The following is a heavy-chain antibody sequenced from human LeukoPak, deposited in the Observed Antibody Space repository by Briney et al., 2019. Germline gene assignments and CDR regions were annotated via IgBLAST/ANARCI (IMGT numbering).Heavy chain of an antibody. CDR2: IYHSGSGST. V-gene: IGHV4-30-2*03. D-gene: IGHD5-18*01. CDR3: ARRHNTGYTPFDH. Sequence: SQTLSLTCTVSGGSISSGGHSWRWIRQPPGKGLEWIGYIYHSGSGSTYYNPSLKSRVTMSVDTSKNQFSLRLSSVTAADTAVYYCARRHNTGYTPFDHWGQGTLLTVSS. J-gene: IGHJ4*02. CDR1: GGSISSGGHS.